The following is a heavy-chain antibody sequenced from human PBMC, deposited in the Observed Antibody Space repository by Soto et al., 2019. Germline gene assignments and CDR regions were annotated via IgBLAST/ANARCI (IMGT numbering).Heavy chain of an antibody. CDR3: ATRPLLRGAP. V-gene: IGHV3-53*01. D-gene: IGHD3-16*01. Sequence: EVQLVESGGGLIQPGGSLRLSCEASGFTFSSNDMNWVRQAPGKGLEWVSLIWTSGSTAYADSVKGRFTISRDNSKSALYLHMSSLRAEDTAVYYCATRPLLRGAPWRQGTMVTVSS. CDR1: GFTFSSND. CDR2: IWTSGST. J-gene: IGHJ3*01.